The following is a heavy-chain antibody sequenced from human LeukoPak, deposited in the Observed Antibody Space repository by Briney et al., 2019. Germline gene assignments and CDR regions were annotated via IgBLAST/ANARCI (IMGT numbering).Heavy chain of an antibody. J-gene: IGHJ4*02. CDR1: GFTFSSYW. Sequence: GGSLRLSCAASGFTFSSYWMHWVRQAPGKGLEWVAVISYDGSNKYYADSVKGRFTISRDNSKNTLYLQMNSLRAEDTAVYYCAKEKGYDFWSGYSFYFDYWGQGTLVTVSS. D-gene: IGHD3-3*01. CDR2: ISYDGSNK. CDR3: AKEKGYDFWSGYSFYFDY. V-gene: IGHV3-30*18.